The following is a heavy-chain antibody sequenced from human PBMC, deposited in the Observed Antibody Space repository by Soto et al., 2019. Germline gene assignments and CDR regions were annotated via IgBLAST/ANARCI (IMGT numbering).Heavy chain of an antibody. CDR1: GFSFRSYA. V-gene: IGHV3-33*01. CDR3: ARELILGSLSVYYYHGMDV. CDR2: ILYDGSNK. J-gene: IGHJ6*02. D-gene: IGHD3-9*01. Sequence: QSGGSLRLSCTASGFSFRSYAMHWVHQAPGKGLEWVAVILYDGSNKHFADSVKGRFTVSRDNSNDTFYLQMDSLRAEDTAVYYCARELILGSLSVYYYHGMDVWGQGTTVTVSS.